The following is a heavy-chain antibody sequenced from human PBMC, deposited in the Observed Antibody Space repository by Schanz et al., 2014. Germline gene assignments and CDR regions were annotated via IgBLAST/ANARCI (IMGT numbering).Heavy chain of an antibody. V-gene: IGHV3-30*19. CDR3: TRDRGALINHNDALDL. CDR1: GFTFSRYA. D-gene: IGHD3-16*01. CDR2: ISYDGTNK. Sequence: QVQLVESGGGVVQPGRSLRLSCAASGFTFSRYAMHWVRQAPGKGLEWVAVISYDGTNKYYTDSVKGRFTISRDNSKNTLYLQMNSLRAEDTAVYYCTRDRGALINHNDALDLWGQGTMVSVSS. J-gene: IGHJ3*01.